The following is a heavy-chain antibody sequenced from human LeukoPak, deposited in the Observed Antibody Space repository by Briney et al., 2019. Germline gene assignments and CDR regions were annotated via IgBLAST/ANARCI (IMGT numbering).Heavy chain of an antibody. D-gene: IGHD5-24*01. V-gene: IGHV3-23*01. CDR1: GFTFSTYA. J-gene: IGHJ4*02. Sequence: RGSLRLSCAASGFTFSTYAMSWVRQAPGKGLEWVSAIVGSGGTTYYADFVKGRFTISRDNSKNTLHLQMSSLRAEDTAIYYCAKDREATYLWGFLDYWGQGTLVTVSS. CDR2: IVGSGGTT. CDR3: AKDREATYLWGFLDY.